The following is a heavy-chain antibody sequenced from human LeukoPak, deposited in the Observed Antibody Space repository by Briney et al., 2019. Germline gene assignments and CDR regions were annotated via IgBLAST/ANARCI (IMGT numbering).Heavy chain of an antibody. CDR1: GGSISSYY. CDR3: ARGPGAATFDY. D-gene: IGHD2-15*01. J-gene: IGHJ4*02. V-gene: IGHV4-4*09. CDR2: IYTSGST. Sequence: SETLSLTCTVSGGSISSYYWSWIRQPPGKGLEWIGYIYTSGSTNYNPSLKSRVTISVDTSKNQFSLKLSSVTAADTAVYYCARGPGAATFDYWGQGTLVTVSS.